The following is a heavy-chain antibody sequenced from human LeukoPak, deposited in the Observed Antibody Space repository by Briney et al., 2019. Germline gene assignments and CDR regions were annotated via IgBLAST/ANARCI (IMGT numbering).Heavy chain of an antibody. CDR1: GFAFSSYW. Sequence: GGSLRLSCAASGFAFSSYWMSCIRQAPGKGLEWVANMNQGGNEKYYVDSVEGRFTISRDNAKSSLYLQMNSLRAEDTAIYYCACPRGWHGYGAYDIWGQGAMVTVSS. D-gene: IGHD6-19*01. CDR2: MNQGGNEK. J-gene: IGHJ3*02. CDR3: ACPRGWHGYGAYDI. V-gene: IGHV3-7*05.